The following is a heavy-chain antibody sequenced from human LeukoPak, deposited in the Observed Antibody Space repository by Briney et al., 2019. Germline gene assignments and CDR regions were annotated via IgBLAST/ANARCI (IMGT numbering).Heavy chain of an antibody. CDR2: ISCDGSNK. J-gene: IGHJ3*02. CDR1: GFTFSSYG. Sequence: GGSLRLSCAASGFTFSSYGMPWVRQAPGKGLEWVAVISCDGSNKYYADSVKGRFTISRDNSKNTLYLQMNSLRAEDTAVYYCAKDLTYYYDSSGYSIDAFDIWGQGTMVTVSS. CDR3: AKDLTYYYDSSGYSIDAFDI. D-gene: IGHD3-22*01. V-gene: IGHV3-30*18.